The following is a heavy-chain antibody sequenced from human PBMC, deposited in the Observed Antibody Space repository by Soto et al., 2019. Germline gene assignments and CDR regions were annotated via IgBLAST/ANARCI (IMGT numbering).Heavy chain of an antibody. CDR3: ARDDDILTLNAFDI. CDR2: ISSSSSTI. J-gene: IGHJ3*02. D-gene: IGHD3-9*01. V-gene: IGHV3-48*02. Sequence: PGGSLRLXCAASGVTFSSYSMNWVRQAPGKGLEWVSYISSSSSTIYYADSVKGRFTISRDNAKNSLYLQMNSLRDEDTAVYYCARDDDILTLNAFDIWGQGTMVTVSS. CDR1: GVTFSSYS.